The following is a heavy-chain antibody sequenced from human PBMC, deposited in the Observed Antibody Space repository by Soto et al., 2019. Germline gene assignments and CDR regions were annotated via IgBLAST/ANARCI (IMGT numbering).Heavy chain of an antibody. J-gene: IGHJ4*02. CDR3: ARGLITGSHYAGGWYYFDS. Sequence: QVQLQQSGAGLLKPSETLSLTCAVYGESFSGYIWTWIRQTPGKGLQWIGQINHSGSAYYNPSLKSRVTRPVHTSNSQFSLELRSVTAADTAVYYCARGLITGSHYAGGWYYFDSWGQGTQVTVSS. CDR1: GESFSGYI. D-gene: IGHD6-19*01. CDR2: INHSGSA. V-gene: IGHV4-34*01.